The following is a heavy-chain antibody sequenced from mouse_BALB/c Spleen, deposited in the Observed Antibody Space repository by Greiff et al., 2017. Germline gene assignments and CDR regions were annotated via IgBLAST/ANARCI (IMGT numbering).Heavy chain of an antibody. Sequence: QVQLQQSGAGLVKPGASVKLSCKASGYTFTEYIIHWVKQRSGQGLGWIGWFYPGSGSIKYNEKFKDKATLTADKSSSTVYMELSRLTSEDSAVYFCARHEGTTDGGPYYYAMDYWGQGTSVTVSS. J-gene: IGHJ4*01. CDR1: GYTFTEYI. CDR2: FYPGSGSI. V-gene: IGHV1-62-2*01. CDR3: ARHEGTTDGGPYYYAMDY. D-gene: IGHD1-1*01.